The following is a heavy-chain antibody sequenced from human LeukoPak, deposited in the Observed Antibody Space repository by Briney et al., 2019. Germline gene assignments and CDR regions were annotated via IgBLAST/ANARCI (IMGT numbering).Heavy chain of an antibody. CDR1: GGSISSGRHY. D-gene: IGHD1-1*01. CDR2: IYTSGST. V-gene: IGHV4-61*02. CDR3: ARSTTGTTRYFDY. Sequence: SETLSLTCTGSGGSISSGRHYGGGVRQPAGKGLEWIGRIYTSGSTNYNPSLKSRVTISVDTSKNQFSLKLSSVTAADTAVYYCARSTTGTTRYFDYWGQGTLVIVSS. J-gene: IGHJ4*02.